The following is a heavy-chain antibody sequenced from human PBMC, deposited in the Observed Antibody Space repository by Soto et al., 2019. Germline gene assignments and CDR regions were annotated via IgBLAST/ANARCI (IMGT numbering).Heavy chain of an antibody. CDR3: ARGGGVGVAGSAAFDM. D-gene: IGHD3-3*01. CDR2: INAATGAA. V-gene: IGHV1-2*02. Sequence: QLHLVQSGAVVKKPGASVTVSCSASGYPVTAYYMHWVRQAPGRGREWMGGINAATGAAKYTQTFQGRVTITRDTSTSTVFIELSGLTSGDTAVFYCARGGGVGVAGSAAFDMWGQGTLVTVSS. CDR1: GYPVTAYY. J-gene: IGHJ3*02.